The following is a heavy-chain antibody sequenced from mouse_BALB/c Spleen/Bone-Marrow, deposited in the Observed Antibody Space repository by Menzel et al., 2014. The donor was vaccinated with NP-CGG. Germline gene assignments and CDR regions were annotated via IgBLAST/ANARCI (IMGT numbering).Heavy chain of an antibody. CDR3: ASYVYGYYFDS. CDR2: IDPANVNT. V-gene: IGHV14-3*02. CDR1: GFNIKDTY. D-gene: IGHD1-1*01. J-gene: IGHJ2*01. Sequence: VQLQQSGAELVKPGASVKLSCTASGFNIKDTYMHWVKQRPEQGLEWIGRIDPANVNTKYDPKFQGKATITADTSSNTAYLQLSSLTSEDTAVYYCASYVYGYYFDSWGQGTTLTVSS.